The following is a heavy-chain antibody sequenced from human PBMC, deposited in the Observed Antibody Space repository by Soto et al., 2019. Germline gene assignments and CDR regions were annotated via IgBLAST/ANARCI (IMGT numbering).Heavy chain of an antibody. J-gene: IGHJ3*01. D-gene: IGHD6-19*01. CDR1: GGSINSYY. CDR2: ILYSGGSS. Sequence: QVQLQESGPGLVKPSETLSLTCTVSGGSINSYYWGWIRRPPGKGPEWIVYILYSGGSSNYSPSLRSRVTISVDTSKNQFSLSLSSVTAADTALYYCARRLSGSAGRTFDLLGQGTLVTVSS. V-gene: IGHV4-59*08. CDR3: ARRLSGSAGRTFDL.